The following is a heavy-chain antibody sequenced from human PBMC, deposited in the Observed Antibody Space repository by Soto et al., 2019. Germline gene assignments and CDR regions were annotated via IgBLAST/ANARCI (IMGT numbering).Heavy chain of an antibody. J-gene: IGHJ4*02. V-gene: IGHV4-34*01. CDR1: GGSFSGYY. D-gene: IGHD3-3*01. CDR3: ARGVITIFGVVTYYFDY. CDR2: INHSGST. Sequence: QVQLQQWGAGLLKPSETLSLTCAVYGGSFSGYYWSWIRQPPGKGLEWIGEINHSGSTNDNPSLKSRVTISVDTSKTQFSLKLSSVTAADTAVYYCARGVITIFGVVTYYFDYWGQGTLVTVSS.